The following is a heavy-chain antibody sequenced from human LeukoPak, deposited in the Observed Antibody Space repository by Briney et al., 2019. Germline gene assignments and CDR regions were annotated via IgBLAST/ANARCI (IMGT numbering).Heavy chain of an antibody. Sequence: GGSLRLSCAASGFTVRSNYMSWVRPAPGKGLEWVSFIYNDGRAYYADSVKGRFTISRHNSKNMLYLQMNSLRPEDTAVYYCQWELLDNWGQGTLVTVSS. J-gene: IGHJ4*02. CDR2: IYNDGRA. D-gene: IGHD1-26*01. CDR3: QWELLDN. CDR1: GFTVRSNY. V-gene: IGHV3-53*04.